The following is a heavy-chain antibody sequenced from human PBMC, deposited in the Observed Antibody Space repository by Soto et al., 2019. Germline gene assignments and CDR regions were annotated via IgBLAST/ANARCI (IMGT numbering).Heavy chain of an antibody. CDR2: ISGSGGTT. Sequence: GGSLRLSCAASGFTFSTYAMTWVRHAPGKGLEWVSGISGSGGTTYYADSVKGRFTISRDNSKNTLYLQMNSLRAEDTAVYYCAKGINSGTYNAFDIWGQGTLVTVSS. J-gene: IGHJ3*02. CDR3: AKGINSGTYNAFDI. V-gene: IGHV3-23*01. CDR1: GFTFSTYA. D-gene: IGHD1-26*01.